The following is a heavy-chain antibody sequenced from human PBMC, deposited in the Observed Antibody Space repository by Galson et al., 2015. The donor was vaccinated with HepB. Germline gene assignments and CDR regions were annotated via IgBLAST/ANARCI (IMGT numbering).Heavy chain of an antibody. CDR1: GFSLSTSGVG. CDR2: IYWNADK. V-gene: IGHV2-5*01. CDR3: AHRGYDSSGYYKYFDY. Sequence: PALVKPTQTLTLTCTFSGFSLSTSGVGVGWIRQPPGKALEWLALIYWNADKRYSPSLKSRLTITKDTSKNQVVLTMTNMDPVDTATYYCAHRGYDSSGYYKYFDYWGQGTLVTVSS. D-gene: IGHD3-22*01. J-gene: IGHJ4*02.